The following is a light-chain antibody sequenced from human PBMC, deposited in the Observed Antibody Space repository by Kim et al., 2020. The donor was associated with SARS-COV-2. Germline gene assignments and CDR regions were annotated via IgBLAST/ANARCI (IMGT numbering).Light chain of an antibody. CDR2: SDD. CDR3: AVWDDSLNGPV. J-gene: IGLJ2*01. Sequence: QSVLTQPSSASGTPGQRVTISCSGSSSIIGSNTVNWYQLLPGMAPKLLIHSDDQRPSGVPDRFSGSKSVTSFSLAIGGLQSEDEADYFCAVWDDSLNGPVFGGGTQLTVL. CDR1: SSIIGSNT. V-gene: IGLV1-44*01.